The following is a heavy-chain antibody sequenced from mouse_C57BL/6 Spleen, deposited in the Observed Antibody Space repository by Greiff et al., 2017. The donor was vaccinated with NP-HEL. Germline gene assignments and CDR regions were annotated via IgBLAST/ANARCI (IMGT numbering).Heavy chain of an antibody. CDR2: IDPSDSYT. CDR1: GYTFTSYW. Sequence: VQLQQPGAELVMPGASVKLSCKASGYTFTSYWMHWVKQRPGQGLEWIGEIDPSDSYTNYNQKFKGKSTLTVDKSSSTAYMQLSSLTCEDSAVYYSARSPYGNGFDYWGQGTTLTVSS. CDR3: ARSPYGNGFDY. V-gene: IGHV1-69*01. J-gene: IGHJ2*01. D-gene: IGHD2-1*01.